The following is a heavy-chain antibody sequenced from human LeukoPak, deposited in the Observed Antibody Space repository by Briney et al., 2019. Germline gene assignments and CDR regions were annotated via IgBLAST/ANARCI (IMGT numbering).Heavy chain of an antibody. CDR2: IYTSGST. CDR3: ARGYCSSTSCYEQWLDP. Sequence: SETLSLTCTVSGGSISSYYWSWIRQPAGKGLEWIGRIYTSGSTNYNPSLKSRVTMSVDTSKNQFSLKLSSVTAADTAVYYCARGYCSSTSCYEQWLDPWGQGTLVTVSS. CDR1: GGSISSYY. D-gene: IGHD2-2*01. V-gene: IGHV4-4*07. J-gene: IGHJ5*02.